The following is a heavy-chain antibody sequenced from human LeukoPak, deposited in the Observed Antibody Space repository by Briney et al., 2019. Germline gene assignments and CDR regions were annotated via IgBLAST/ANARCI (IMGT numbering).Heavy chain of an antibody. CDR2: ITGSGANT. D-gene: IGHD2-8*01. V-gene: IGHV3-23*01. J-gene: IGHJ3*01. Sequence: GGSLRLSCATSGLTFSNYALTWVRQAPGKGLQWVSSITGSGANTYYADSVKGRFTMSRDNSKNTLYLQMNRLRAEDTALYYCTQDPNGDYIGAFDSWGQGTMVTVSS. CDR3: TQDPNGDYIGAFDS. CDR1: GLTFSNYA.